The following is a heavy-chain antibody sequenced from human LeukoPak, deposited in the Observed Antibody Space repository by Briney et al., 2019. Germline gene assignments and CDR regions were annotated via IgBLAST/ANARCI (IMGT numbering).Heavy chain of an antibody. CDR1: GGSISSNFFY. Sequence: PSETLSLTCTVSGGSISSNFFYWGWIRQPPGKGLEWIGSVFYSGSTYYNPPLKSRVTISVDTSKNQFSLKLSSVTAADTAVYYCARLPGPRDYVWGSYRSYSWGQGTLVTVSS. V-gene: IGHV4-39*07. CDR2: VFYSGST. D-gene: IGHD3-16*02. J-gene: IGHJ4*02. CDR3: ARLPGPRDYVWGSYRSYS.